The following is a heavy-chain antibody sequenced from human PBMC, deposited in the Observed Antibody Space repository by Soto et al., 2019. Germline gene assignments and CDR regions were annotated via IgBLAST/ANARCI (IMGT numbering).Heavy chain of an antibody. CDR2: MSGSSSTT. CDR1: GLTFSNYA. V-gene: IGHV3-23*01. J-gene: IGHJ4*02. D-gene: IGHD5-18*01. CDR3: ARAGVDTAKIDY. Sequence: GGSLRLSCATSGLTFSNYAMSWVRQAPGGGLEWVSSMSGSSSTTYYADSVRGRFTISRDRSKNTLYLQMSSLRAEDTAVYYCARAGVDTAKIDYWGQGTLVTVSS.